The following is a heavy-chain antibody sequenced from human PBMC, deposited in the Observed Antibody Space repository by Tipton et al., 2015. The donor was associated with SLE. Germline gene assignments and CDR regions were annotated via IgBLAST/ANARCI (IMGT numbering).Heavy chain of an antibody. CDR3: ARGSSLAAFDI. CDR2: INHSGST. Sequence: TLSLTCAVYGGSFSGYYWSWIRQPPGKGLEWIGEINHSGSTNYNPSLKGRVTISVDTSKNQFSLKLSSVTAADTAVYYCARGSSLAAFDIWGQGTMVTVSS. J-gene: IGHJ3*02. V-gene: IGHV4-34*01. CDR1: GGSFSGYY.